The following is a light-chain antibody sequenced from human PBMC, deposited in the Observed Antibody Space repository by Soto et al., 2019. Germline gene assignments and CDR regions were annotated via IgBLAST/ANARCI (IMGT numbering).Light chain of an antibody. J-gene: IGLJ1*01. Sequence: QSVLTQPASVSGSPGQSITISCTGTSSDVGGYNFVSWYQRHPDKAPKLMIYDVTNRPSGVSNRSSGSKSGNTASLTISGLQAEDEADYYCSSYTSIRTYVFGTGTEVTVL. V-gene: IGLV2-14*01. CDR1: SSDVGGYNF. CDR2: DVT. CDR3: SSYTSIRTYV.